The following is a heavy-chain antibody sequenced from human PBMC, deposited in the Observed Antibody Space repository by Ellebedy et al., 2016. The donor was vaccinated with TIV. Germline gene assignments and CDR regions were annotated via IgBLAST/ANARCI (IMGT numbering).Heavy chain of an antibody. Sequence: GGSLRLSXAASGFTFSSYSMNWVRQAPGKGLEWVSYISSSSSTIYYADSVKGRFTISRDNAKNSLYLQMNSLRAEDTAVYYCARDFYCGGDCPGGFDYWGQGTLVTASS. V-gene: IGHV3-48*04. D-gene: IGHD2-21*02. CDR1: GFTFSSYS. J-gene: IGHJ4*02. CDR2: ISSSSSTI. CDR3: ARDFYCGGDCPGGFDY.